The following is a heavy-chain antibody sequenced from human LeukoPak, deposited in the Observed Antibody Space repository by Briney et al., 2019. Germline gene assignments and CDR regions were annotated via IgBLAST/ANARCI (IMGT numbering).Heavy chain of an antibody. D-gene: IGHD3-10*01. J-gene: IGHJ4*01. V-gene: IGHV3-48*04. CDR2: INSDSDTV. CDR1: GFTFRSYG. CDR3: ARETRGESDY. Sequence: GGSLRLSCAASGFTFRSYGMHWVRQAPGKGLEWISYINSDSDTVYYSNSVEGRFTISRDNAKNSLYLQMNSLRADDTAMYYCARETRGESDYWGHGTPVTVSS.